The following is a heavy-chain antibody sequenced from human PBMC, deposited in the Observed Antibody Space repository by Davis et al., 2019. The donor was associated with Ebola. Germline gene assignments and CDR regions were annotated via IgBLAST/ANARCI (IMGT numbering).Heavy chain of an antibody. CDR3: ARERIELELSYYYYGMDV. Sequence: GESLKISCAASGFTFSSYWMSWVRQAPGKGLESVANIKQDGSEKYYVDSVKGRFTISRDNSKNTLYLQMNSLRAEDTAVYYCARERIELELSYYYYGMDVWGQGTTVTVSS. CDR2: IKQDGSEK. D-gene: IGHD1-7*01. CDR1: GFTFSSYW. J-gene: IGHJ6*02. V-gene: IGHV3-7*01.